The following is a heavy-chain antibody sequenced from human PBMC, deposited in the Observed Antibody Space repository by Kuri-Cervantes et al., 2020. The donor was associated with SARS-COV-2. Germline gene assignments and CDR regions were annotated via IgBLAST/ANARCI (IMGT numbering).Heavy chain of an antibody. CDR1: GGSISSGSYY. CDR3: ARDSCSSSSCDSFYDYYYMDV. J-gene: IGHJ6*03. V-gene: IGHV4-61*10. D-gene: IGHD6-6*01. CDR2: IYTSGST. Sequence: ESLKISCTVSGGSISSGSYYWSWIRQPAGKGLEWIGYIYTSGSTNYSPSLKSRVTISVDTSKNQFSLKLSSVTAADTAVYYCARDSCSSSSCDSFYDYYYMDVWGKGTTVTVSS.